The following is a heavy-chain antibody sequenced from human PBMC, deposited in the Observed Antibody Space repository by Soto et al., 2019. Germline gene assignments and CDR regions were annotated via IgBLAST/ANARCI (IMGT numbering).Heavy chain of an antibody. J-gene: IGHJ4*02. Sequence: QVQLVQSGAEVKKPGSSVKVSCKASGGTFNSYTISWVRQAPGQGLEWMGRIIPILGIANYAQKFQGRVTITADKSTSTAYMELSSLRSEDTAVYYCARAGWGSGIFDYWGQGTLVTVSS. V-gene: IGHV1-69*02. D-gene: IGHD2-15*01. CDR1: GGTFNSYT. CDR3: ARAGWGSGIFDY. CDR2: IIPILGIA.